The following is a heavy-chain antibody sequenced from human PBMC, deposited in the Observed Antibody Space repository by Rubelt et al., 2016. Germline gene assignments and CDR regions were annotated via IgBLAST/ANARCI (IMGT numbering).Heavy chain of an antibody. CDR2: IYYSGST. V-gene: IGHV4-59*01. D-gene: IGHD3-3*01. CDR3: AGGITIFGVASGYFDY. Sequence: QVQLQESGPGLVKPSETLSLTCTVSGGSISSYYWSWIRQPPGKGLEWIGYIYYSGSTNYNPSLKSRVTISVDTSKNQCSRKLSSVTDAETAVYYWAGGITIFGVASGYFDYWGQGTLVTVSS. CDR1: GGSISSYY. J-gene: IGHJ4*02.